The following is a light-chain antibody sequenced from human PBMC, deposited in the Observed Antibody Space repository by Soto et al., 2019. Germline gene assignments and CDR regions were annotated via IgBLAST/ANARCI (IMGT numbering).Light chain of an antibody. V-gene: IGKV1-5*01. Sequence: DIQMTQSPSTLSASVGDRVTITCRASQSISSWLAWYQQKPGKAPKLLIYDASSLESGVPSRFSGSGSGTEITLTISSLQPDDFATYYCQQYNSYLVTFGGGTKVEIK. J-gene: IGKJ4*01. CDR1: QSISSW. CDR2: DAS. CDR3: QQYNSYLVT.